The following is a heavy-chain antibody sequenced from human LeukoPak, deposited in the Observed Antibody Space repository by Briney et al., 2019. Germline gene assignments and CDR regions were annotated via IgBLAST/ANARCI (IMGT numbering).Heavy chain of an antibody. CDR2: ISHDGTTP. D-gene: IGHD1-1*01. CDR1: GFTFSSYV. CDR3: TRDQDWILFDW. V-gene: IGHV3-74*01. Sequence: GGSLRLSCAASGFTFSSYVMHWVRQVPGQGLVWVSRISHDGTTPSYADSVKGRFTISRDNAKNTLYLQMDSLRAGDTALYYCTRDQDWILFDWWGQGTLVTVSS. J-gene: IGHJ5*01.